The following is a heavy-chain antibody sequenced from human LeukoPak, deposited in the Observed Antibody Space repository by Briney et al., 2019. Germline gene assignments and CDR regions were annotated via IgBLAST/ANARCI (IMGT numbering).Heavy chain of an antibody. CDR3: ARGDTMVRGVITIPYYYYMDV. D-gene: IGHD3-10*01. V-gene: IGHV3-20*04. J-gene: IGHJ6*03. Sequence: GGSLRLSCAASGFTFDDYGMSWVRQAPGKGLEWVSGINWNGGSTGYADSVKGRFTISRDNAKNSLYLQMNSLRAEDTALYYCARGDTMVRGVITIPYYYYMDVWGKGTTVTVSS. CDR2: INWNGGST. CDR1: GFTFDDYG.